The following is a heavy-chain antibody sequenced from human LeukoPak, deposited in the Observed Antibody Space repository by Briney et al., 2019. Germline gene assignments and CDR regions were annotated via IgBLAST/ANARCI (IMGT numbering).Heavy chain of an antibody. V-gene: IGHV3-23*01. CDR1: GFTFISYA. D-gene: IGHD2-2*01. J-gene: IGHJ4*02. Sequence: GGPLRLSCAASGFTFISYAMRWVRRAPGKGLEWVSAISGSGGSTYYADSVKGRFTISRDNSKNTLYLQMNSLRAEDTAVYYCAKLGDIVVVPAAGWVDYWGQGTLVTVSS. CDR3: AKLGDIVVVPAAGWVDY. CDR2: ISGSGGST.